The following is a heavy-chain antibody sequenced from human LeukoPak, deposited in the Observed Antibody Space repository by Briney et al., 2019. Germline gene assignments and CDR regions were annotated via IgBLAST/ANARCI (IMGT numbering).Heavy chain of an antibody. J-gene: IGHJ4*02. CDR3: ARTISYYDSGHYYDFDY. Sequence: ASVKVSCKASGGTFSSYAISWVRQAPGQGLEWMGGIIPIFGTANYAQKFQGRVTITADESTSTAYMELSSLRSEDTAVYYCARTISYYDSGHYYDFDYWGQGTLVTVSS. V-gene: IGHV1-69*13. CDR1: GGTFSSYA. D-gene: IGHD3-22*01. CDR2: IIPIFGTA.